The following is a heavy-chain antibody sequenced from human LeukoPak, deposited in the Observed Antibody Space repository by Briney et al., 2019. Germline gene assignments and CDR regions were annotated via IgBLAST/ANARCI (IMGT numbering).Heavy chain of an antibody. Sequence: PSETLSLTCVVYGGSFSGYYWSWLRQPPGKGLEWIGEIDQSGTTNYNPSLKSRVTISIDTSKKQFSLTLTSMTAADTAVYYCARVPHYYFGYGYFDTWGQGTRVTVSS. CDR2: IDQSGTT. J-gene: IGHJ4*02. D-gene: IGHD3-10*01. V-gene: IGHV4-34*01. CDR3: ARVPHYYFGYGYFDT. CDR1: GGSFSGYY.